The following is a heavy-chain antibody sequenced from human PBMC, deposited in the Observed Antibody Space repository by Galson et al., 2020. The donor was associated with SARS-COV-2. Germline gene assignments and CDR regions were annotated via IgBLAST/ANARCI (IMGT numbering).Heavy chain of an antibody. D-gene: IGHD4-17*01. CDR3: ARGDYGGNWGY. V-gene: IGHV3-74*01. J-gene: IGHJ4*02. CDR2: INDDGSDT. CDR1: GFTFSSYW. Sequence: TGGSLRLSCAASGFTFSSYWMHWVRQAPGKGLVWVSRINDDGSDTSHADSVKGRFTISRDNAKNTLYVQMSSLRAEDTAVYFCARGDYGGNWGYWGQGTLVTVSS.